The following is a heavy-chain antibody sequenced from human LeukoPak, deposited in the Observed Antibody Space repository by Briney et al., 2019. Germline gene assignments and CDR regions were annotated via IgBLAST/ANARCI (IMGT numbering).Heavy chain of an antibody. CDR3: ARERRGSWRFDY. D-gene: IGHD6-13*01. CDR1: GSTFSSYW. V-gene: IGHV3-7*01. CDR2: IKQDGSEK. Sequence: GGSLRLSCAASGSTFSSYWMSWVRQAPGKGLEWVANIKQDGSEKYYVDSVKGRFTISRDNAKNSLYLQMNSLRAEDTAVYYCARERRGSWRFDYWGQGTLVTVSS. J-gene: IGHJ4*02.